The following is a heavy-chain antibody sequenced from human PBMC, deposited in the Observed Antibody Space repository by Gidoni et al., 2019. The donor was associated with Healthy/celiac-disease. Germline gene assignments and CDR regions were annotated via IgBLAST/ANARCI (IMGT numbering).Heavy chain of an antibody. J-gene: IGHJ3*02. CDR3: ARVYSGYDQYDAFDI. D-gene: IGHD5-12*01. V-gene: IGHV1-46*03. CDR2: INPSGGST. Sequence: QVQLVQSGAEVKKPGAPVKVSCKASGYTFTSYYMHWVRQAPGQGLEWMGIINPSGGSTSYAQKFQGRVTMTRDTSTSTVYMELSSLRSEDTAVYYCARVYSGYDQYDAFDIWGQGTMVTVSS. CDR1: GYTFTSYY.